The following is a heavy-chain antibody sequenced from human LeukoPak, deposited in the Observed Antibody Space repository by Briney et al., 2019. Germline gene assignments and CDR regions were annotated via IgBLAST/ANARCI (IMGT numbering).Heavy chain of an antibody. V-gene: IGHV3-48*03. D-gene: IGHD6-19*01. Sequence: PGGSLRLSCAASGFTFSSYEMNWVRQAPGKGLEWVSYISSSGDTIYYADSVKGRFTISRDNAKNSLYLQMNRLSVEDTAVYYCASRSRDYWDQGTVVSVPS. CDR3: ASRSRDY. J-gene: IGHJ4*02. CDR1: GFTFSSYE. CDR2: ISSSGDTI.